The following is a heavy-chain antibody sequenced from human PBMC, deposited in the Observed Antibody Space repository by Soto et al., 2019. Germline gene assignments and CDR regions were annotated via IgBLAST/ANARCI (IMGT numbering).Heavy chain of an antibody. CDR3: ARVVSSWYDNWFAP. Sequence: EVQLVESGGGLVKPGGSLRLSCAASGFTFSSYSMNWVRQAPGTWLEWVSSISTSSIYIYYADSVQGRFTISRDNAKNSLYLPMNSLRAEDTAVYYCARVVSSWYDNWFAPWGQGTLVTVSS. J-gene: IGHJ5*02. CDR1: GFTFSSYS. V-gene: IGHV3-21*01. D-gene: IGHD6-13*01. CDR2: ISTSSIYI.